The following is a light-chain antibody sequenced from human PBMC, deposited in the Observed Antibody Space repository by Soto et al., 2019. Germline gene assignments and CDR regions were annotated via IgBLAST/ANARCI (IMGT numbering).Light chain of an antibody. Sequence: QSVLTQPASVSGSPGQSITISCTGTSSDVGGYNYVSWYQQHPGKAPKLMIYEVSNRPSGVSNRFSGSKSGNTASLTISGLQAEDEADYYCGSSISSSSTYVFGTGTKLTVL. V-gene: IGLV2-14*01. CDR1: SSDVGGYNY. J-gene: IGLJ1*01. CDR2: EVS. CDR3: GSSISSSSTYV.